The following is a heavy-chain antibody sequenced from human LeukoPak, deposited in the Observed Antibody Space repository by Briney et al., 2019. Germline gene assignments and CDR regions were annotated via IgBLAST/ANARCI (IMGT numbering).Heavy chain of an antibody. CDR1: VGSFSGYY. D-gene: IGHD2-2*01. J-gene: IGHJ4*02. CDR3: VGGYCSSTSCCAFDY. Sequence: SETLSLTCAVYVGSFSGYYWSWIRQPPGKGLEWIGEINHSGSTNYNPSLKSRVTISVDTSKNQFSLKLSSVTAADTAVYYCVGGYCSSTSCCAFDYWGQGTLVTVSS. CDR2: INHSGST. V-gene: IGHV4-34*01.